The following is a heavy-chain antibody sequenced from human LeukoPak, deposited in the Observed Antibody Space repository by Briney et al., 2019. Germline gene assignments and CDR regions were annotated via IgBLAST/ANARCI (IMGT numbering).Heavy chain of an antibody. CDR2: IIPIFGTA. CDR1: GGTFSSYA. J-gene: IGHJ4*02. Sequence: SVKVSCKASGGTFSSYAISWERQAPGQGLEWMGGIIPIFGTANYAQKFQGRVTITTDESTSTAYMELSSLRSEDTAVYYCASYSSSWYGGPDYWGQGTLVTVSS. D-gene: IGHD6-13*01. CDR3: ASYSSSWYGGPDY. V-gene: IGHV1-69*05.